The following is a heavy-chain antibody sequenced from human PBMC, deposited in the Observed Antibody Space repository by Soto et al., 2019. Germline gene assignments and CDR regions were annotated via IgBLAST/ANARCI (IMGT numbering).Heavy chain of an antibody. D-gene: IGHD1-1*01. CDR2: IFYSGGT. V-gene: IGHV4-59*01. CDR3: ARLQLVQKVIDY. J-gene: IGHJ4*02. CDR1: GDSISTYY. Sequence: LSLTCTVSGDSISTYYWSWIRQPPGKGLQWIGYIFYSGGTAYNPPLKSRVTISLDMSKKQISLKLSSVTTADTATYFCARLQLVQKVIDYWGQGTLVTVSS.